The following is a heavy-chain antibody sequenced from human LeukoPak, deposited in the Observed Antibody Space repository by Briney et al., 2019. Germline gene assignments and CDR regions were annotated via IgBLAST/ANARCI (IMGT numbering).Heavy chain of an antibody. CDR2: TYYRSKWHN. D-gene: IGHD7-27*01. CDR3: ARDPWGFSFEY. CDR1: GDSVSNNNAA. J-gene: IGHJ4*02. V-gene: IGHV6-1*01. Sequence: SQTLSLTCAISGDSVSNNNAAWHWIRQSPSRGLEWLGRTYYRSKWHNDYALSVKSRITINADTSKNQFSLQLNSVTPDDTAVYYCARDPWGFSFEYWGQGTLVTVSS.